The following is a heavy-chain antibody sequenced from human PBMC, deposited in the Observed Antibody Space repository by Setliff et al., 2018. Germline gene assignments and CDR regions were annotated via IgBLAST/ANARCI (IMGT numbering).Heavy chain of an antibody. D-gene: IGHD2-15*01. CDR2: IYSGGSI. J-gene: IGHJ6*03. Sequence: GGSLRLSCAASGGTFTYYYWTWVRQAPGKGLDWVSVIYSGGSIYYADSVKGRFTISRDSSKNMVYLQMNSLRAEDTAVYYCARGYCSGGSGGSCYRLGDMDVWGKGTTVTVS. CDR1: GGTFTYYY. V-gene: IGHV3-53*01. CDR3: ARGYCSGGSGGSCYRLGDMDV.